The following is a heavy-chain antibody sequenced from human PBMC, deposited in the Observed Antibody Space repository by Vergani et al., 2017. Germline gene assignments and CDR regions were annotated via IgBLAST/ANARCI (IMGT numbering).Heavy chain of an antibody. J-gene: IGHJ6*02. D-gene: IGHD2-2*01. V-gene: IGHV3-21*01. Sequence: EVQLVESGGGLVKPGGSLRLSCSASGFTFSSYSMNWVRQAPGKGLEWVSSISSSSSYIYYADSVKGRFTISRDNAKNSLYLQMNSLRAEDTAVYYCARAGRLVVXAAMPGDYYYGMDVWGQGTTVTVSS. CDR3: ARAGRLVVXAAMPGDYYYGMDV. CDR2: ISSSSSYI. CDR1: GFTFSSYS.